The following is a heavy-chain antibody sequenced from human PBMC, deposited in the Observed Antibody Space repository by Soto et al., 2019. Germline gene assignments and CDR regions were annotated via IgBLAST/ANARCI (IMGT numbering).Heavy chain of an antibody. D-gene: IGHD2-2*01. CDR2: ISYDGSNK. V-gene: IGHV3-30*18. CDR3: VKDFQHREAGPFDY. J-gene: IGHJ4*02. CDR1: GFTFSSYG. Sequence: PGGSLRLSCAASGFTFSSYGMHWVRQAPGKGLEWVAVISYDGSNKYYADSVKGRFTISRDNSKNTLYLQMNSLRAEDTAVYYCVKDFQHREAGPFDYWGQGTLVTVSS.